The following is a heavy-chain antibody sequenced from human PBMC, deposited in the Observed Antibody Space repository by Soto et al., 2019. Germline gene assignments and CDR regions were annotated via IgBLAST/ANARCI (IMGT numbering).Heavy chain of an antibody. V-gene: IGHV3-15*01. Sequence: VGSLRLSCAASGFTFSNAWMSWVRQAPGKGLEWVGRIKSKTDGGTTDYAAPVKGRFTISRDDSKNTLYLQMNSLKTEDTAVYYCTTGNLLRFLEWLPPEDAFDIWGQGTMVTVSS. CDR3: TTGNLLRFLEWLPPEDAFDI. CDR1: GFTFSNAW. CDR2: IKSKTDGGTT. D-gene: IGHD3-3*01. J-gene: IGHJ3*02.